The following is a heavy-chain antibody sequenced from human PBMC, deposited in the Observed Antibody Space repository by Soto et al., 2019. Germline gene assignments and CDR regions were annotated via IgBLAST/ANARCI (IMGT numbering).Heavy chain of an antibody. CDR3: ARRASSIIAYYYYMDV. CDR2: INHGGST. J-gene: IGHJ6*03. D-gene: IGHD6-19*01. V-gene: IGHV4-34*01. CDR1: GGSFSGYY. Sequence: QVLLQQWGAGLLKPSETLSLTCAVYGGSFSGYYWTWIRQPPGKGLEWIGEINHGGSTNYNPSLTSRVMITVDTSKSRCSLKLSSVTAADTAVYYCARRASSIIAYYYYMDVWGKGTTVTASS.